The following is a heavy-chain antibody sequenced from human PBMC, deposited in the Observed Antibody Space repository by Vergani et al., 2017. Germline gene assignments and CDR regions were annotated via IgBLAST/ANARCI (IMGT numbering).Heavy chain of an antibody. CDR3: VRDYNYGFDY. J-gene: IGHJ4*02. V-gene: IGHV3-30*02. CDR1: GFTFSNYG. CDR2: IRYDGSNT. D-gene: IGHD5-18*01. Sequence: QVQLVDSGGGVVQPGGSLRLSCGASGFTFSNYGMHWVRQAPGKGLEWVTFIRYDGSNTYYADSVKGRFTISRDDAKRSLYLHMSNLRADDTAVYFCVRDYNYGFDYWGPGTLVTVSP.